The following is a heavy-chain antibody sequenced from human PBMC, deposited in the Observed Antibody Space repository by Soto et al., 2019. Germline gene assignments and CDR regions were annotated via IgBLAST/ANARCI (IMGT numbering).Heavy chain of an antibody. J-gene: IGHJ3*02. CDR1: GCSFSSYW. V-gene: IGHV5-51*01. Sequence: PGASLKISCKGSGCSFSSYWIGWVRQMPWKGLEWMGIIYPGDSDTRYSPSFQGQVTISADKSISTAYLQWSSLKASDTAMYYCARHWRRSSRWYGTCAFDRSGQVTMVLVSS. CDR3: ARHWRRSSRWYGTCAFDR. D-gene: IGHD6-13*01. CDR2: IYPGDSDT.